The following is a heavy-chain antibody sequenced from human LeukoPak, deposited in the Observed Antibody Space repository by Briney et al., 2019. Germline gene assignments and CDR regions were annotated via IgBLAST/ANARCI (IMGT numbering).Heavy chain of an antibody. J-gene: IGHJ5*02. CDR3: ARDRIAARLPSAWFDP. V-gene: IGHV1-3*01. CDR1: GYTFTSYA. CDR2: INAGNGNT. D-gene: IGHD6-6*01. Sequence: ASVKVSCKASGYTFTSYAVHWVRQAPGQRLEWMGWINAGNGNTKYSQKFQGRVTITRDTSASTAYMELSSLRSEDTAVYYCARDRIAARLPSAWFDPWGQGTLVTVSS.